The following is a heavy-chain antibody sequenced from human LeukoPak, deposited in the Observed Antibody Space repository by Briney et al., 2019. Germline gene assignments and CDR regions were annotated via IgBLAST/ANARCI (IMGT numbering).Heavy chain of an antibody. V-gene: IGHV3-53*01. CDR3: ATPVPHGSDPSLYYYYMDV. D-gene: IGHD3-10*01. CDR1: GFSVSSNY. Sequence: GGSLRLSCAASGFSVSSNYVSWVRQAPGKGLEWVSVLYSGGTTYYADSVKGRFTISRDNSKNTLYLQMNSLRAEDTAVYYCATPVPHGSDPSLYYYYMDVWGKGTTVTISS. CDR2: LYSGGTT. J-gene: IGHJ6*03.